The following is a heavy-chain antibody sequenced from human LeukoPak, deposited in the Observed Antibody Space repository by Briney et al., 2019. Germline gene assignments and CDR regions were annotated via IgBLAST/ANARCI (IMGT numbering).Heavy chain of an antibody. V-gene: IGHV4-31*03. CDR1: GASISSGGYY. J-gene: IGHJ6*03. CDR2: IYYSGSTY. D-gene: IGHD2-2*01. Sequence: SETLSLTCTVSGASISSGGYYWSWIRQHPGKGLEWIGYIYYSGSTYYYNPSLKSRVTISVDTSKNQFSLELTSVTAADTAVYYCARGTIIVVPAANNYYYYMDVWGKGTTVTVSS. CDR3: ARGTIIVVPAANNYYYYMDV.